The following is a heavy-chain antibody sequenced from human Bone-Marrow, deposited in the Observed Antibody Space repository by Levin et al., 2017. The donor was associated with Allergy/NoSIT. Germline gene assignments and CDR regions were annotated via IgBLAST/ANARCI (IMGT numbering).Heavy chain of an antibody. CDR1: GFTLANYE. CDR2: ISGSGSHI. J-gene: IGHJ6*03. CDR3: VRRGSFYMDV. D-gene: IGHD3-10*01. V-gene: IGHV3-48*03. Sequence: GESLKISCEASGFTLANYEVNWVRQAPGKGLEWVSHISGSGSHIYYADSVEGRFTVSRDNAKNSVYLQMNSLTAEDTAVYYCVRRGSFYMDVWGKGASVTVS.